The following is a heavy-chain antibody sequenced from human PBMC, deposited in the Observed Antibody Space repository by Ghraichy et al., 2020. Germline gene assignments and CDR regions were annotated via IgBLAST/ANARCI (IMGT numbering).Heavy chain of an antibody. CDR2: ISGSDDST. Sequence: GGSLRLSCAASGFTFSSYAMRWVRQAPGKGLAWVSVISGSDDSTYYANSVKGRFTISRDNSKNTLYMQMNSLRADDTAVYYCAKVSHDSLTGYIDYWGQGTLVTVSP. D-gene: IGHD3-9*01. CDR1: GFTFSSYA. J-gene: IGHJ4*02. V-gene: IGHV3-23*01. CDR3: AKVSHDSLTGYIDY.